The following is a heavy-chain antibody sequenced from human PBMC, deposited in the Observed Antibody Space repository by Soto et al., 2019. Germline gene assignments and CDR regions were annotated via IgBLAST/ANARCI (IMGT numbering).Heavy chain of an antibody. D-gene: IGHD3-3*01. CDR3: ATQDYDFWSGYYLGLDAFDI. CDR1: GGSISSSNW. V-gene: IGHV4-4*02. CDR2: IYHSGST. J-gene: IGHJ3*02. Sequence: SETLSLTCAVSGGSISSSNWWSWVRQPPGKGLEWIGEIYHSGSTNYNPSLKSRVTISVDKSKNQFSLKLSSVTAADTAVYYCATQDYDFWSGYYLGLDAFDIWGQGTMVTVSS.